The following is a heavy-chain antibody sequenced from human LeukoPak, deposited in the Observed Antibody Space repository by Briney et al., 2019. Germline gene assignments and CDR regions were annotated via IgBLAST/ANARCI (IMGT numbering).Heavy chain of an antibody. D-gene: IGHD6-19*01. Sequence: ASVKVSCKASGYTFTSYAMHWVRQAPGQRLEWMGWINAGNGNTKYSQKFQGRVTITRDTSASTAYMELSSLRSEGTAVYYCALSSSGWYRDFDYWGQGTLVTVSS. V-gene: IGHV1-3*01. CDR3: ALSSSGWYRDFDY. CDR1: GYTFTSYA. J-gene: IGHJ4*02. CDR2: INAGNGNT.